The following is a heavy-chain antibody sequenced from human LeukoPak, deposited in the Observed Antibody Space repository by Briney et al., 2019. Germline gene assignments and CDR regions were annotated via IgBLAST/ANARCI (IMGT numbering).Heavy chain of an antibody. J-gene: IGHJ6*03. V-gene: IGHV3-20*01. CDR3: ARGYSGYGGYYYYYMDV. CDR2: FIWNGVPT. CDR1: GFTFDDYS. D-gene: IGHD1-26*01. Sequence: SLTLPCPASGFTFDDYSMAWFRQAPGKGLEWVSGFIWNGVPTRYADSVKDRFTLSRHNAKNSLHMQINRLTAEDPALYDRARGYSGYGGYYYYYMDVWGKGTTVTVSS.